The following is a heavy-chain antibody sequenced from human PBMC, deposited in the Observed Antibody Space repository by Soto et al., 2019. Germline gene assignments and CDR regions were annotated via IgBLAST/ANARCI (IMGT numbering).Heavy chain of an antibody. J-gene: IGHJ5*02. CDR2: IIPIFGTA. Sequence: ASVKVSCKASGGTFSSYAISWVRPAPGQGLEWMGGIIPIFGTANYAQKFQGRVTITADESTSTAYMELSSLRSEDTAVYYCARETLGYCSSTSCYNGFDPWGQGTLVTVSS. V-gene: IGHV1-69*13. CDR3: ARETLGYCSSTSCYNGFDP. CDR1: GGTFSSYA. D-gene: IGHD2-2*01.